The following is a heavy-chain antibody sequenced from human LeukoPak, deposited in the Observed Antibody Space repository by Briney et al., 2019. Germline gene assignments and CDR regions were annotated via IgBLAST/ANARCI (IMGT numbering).Heavy chain of an antibody. J-gene: IGHJ4*02. CDR3: ARGHRSRNYFDY. CDR1: GGSFSGYY. V-gene: IGHV4-34*01. Sequence: SETLSLTCAVYGGSFSGYYRSWIRQPPGKGLEWIGEINHSGSTNYNPSLKSRVTISVDTSKNQFSLKLSSVTAADTAVYYCARGHRSRNYFDYWGQGTLVTVSS. CDR2: INHSGST.